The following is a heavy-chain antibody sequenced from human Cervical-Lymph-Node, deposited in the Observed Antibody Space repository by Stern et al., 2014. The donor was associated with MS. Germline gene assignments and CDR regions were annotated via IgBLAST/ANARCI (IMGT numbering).Heavy chain of an antibody. D-gene: IGHD5-24*01. V-gene: IGHV4-59*01. CDR3: ARDGRWLQLGGFDY. J-gene: IGHJ4*02. CDR2: FYYNGRT. CDR1: GDSIGTSY. Sequence: QVQLQESGPGLVKPSGTLSLTCTVSGDSIGTSYWSWIWQPPGKGLEWIGFFYYNGRTNYNPSLKSRVTISVDTSKNQFSLKLKSVTAADTAVYYCARDGRWLQLGGFDYWGQGTLVTVSS.